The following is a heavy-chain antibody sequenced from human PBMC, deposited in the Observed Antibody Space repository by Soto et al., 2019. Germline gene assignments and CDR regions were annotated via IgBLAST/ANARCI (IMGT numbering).Heavy chain of an antibody. Sequence: GESLKISFKGSGYSFTSYWIDWVRQMPGKGLEWMGIIYPGDSDTRYSPSFQGQVTISADKSISTAYLQWSSLKASDTAMYYCARADPYDFWSGYSLGWFDPWGQGTLVTVSS. CDR3: ARADPYDFWSGYSLGWFDP. D-gene: IGHD3-3*01. CDR2: IYPGDSDT. J-gene: IGHJ5*02. CDR1: GYSFTSYW. V-gene: IGHV5-51*01.